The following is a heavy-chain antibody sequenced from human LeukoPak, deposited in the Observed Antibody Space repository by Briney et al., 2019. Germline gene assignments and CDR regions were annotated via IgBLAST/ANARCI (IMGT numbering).Heavy chain of an antibody. V-gene: IGHV4-30-4*01. D-gene: IGHD3-22*01. CDR1: SGSISSGDYY. CDR3: ARGTYFYDGSAYLGAFDV. CDR2: VYYSGIT. J-gene: IGHJ3*01. Sequence: SETLSLTCTVSSGSISSGDYYWSWIRQPPGKGLEWIGCVYYSGITYYNPSLKSRVSISGDTSKNQFSLKLSSVTAADTAVYYCARGTYFYDGSAYLGAFDVWGQGTMVTVSS.